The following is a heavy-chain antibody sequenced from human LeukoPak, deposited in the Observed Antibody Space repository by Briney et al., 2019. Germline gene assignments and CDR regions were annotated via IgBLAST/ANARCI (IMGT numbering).Heavy chain of an antibody. D-gene: IGHD3-9*01. CDR2: IYYSGST. Sequence: PSETLSLTCTVSGGSISSYYWSRIRQPPGKGLEWIGYIYYSGSTNYNPSLKSRVTISVDTSKNQFSLKLSSVTAADTAVYYCARTYYDILTGYYLGAFDIWGQGTMVTVSS. CDR1: GGSISSYY. CDR3: ARTYYDILTGYYLGAFDI. J-gene: IGHJ3*02. V-gene: IGHV4-59*08.